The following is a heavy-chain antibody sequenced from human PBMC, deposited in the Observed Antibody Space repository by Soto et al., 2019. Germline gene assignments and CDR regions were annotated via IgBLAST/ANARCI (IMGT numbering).Heavy chain of an antibody. CDR1: GGSISSYY. V-gene: IGHV4-59*01. Sequence: QVQLQESGPGLVKPSETLSLTCTVSGGSISSYYWSWIRQPPGKGLEWIGYIYYSGSTNYNPSLKRRVTISVDTSKNQFSLKLSSVTAADTAVYCCARDKGKYGMDVWGQGTTVTVSS. CDR3: ARDKGKYGMDV. J-gene: IGHJ6*02. CDR2: IYYSGST.